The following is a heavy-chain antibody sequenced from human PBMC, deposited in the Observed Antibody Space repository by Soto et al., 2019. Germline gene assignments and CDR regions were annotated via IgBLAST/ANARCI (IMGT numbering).Heavy chain of an antibody. J-gene: IGHJ3*01. CDR3: ARGYGVKSGTFDF. Sequence: QVQLVESGGGVVQPGRSLRLSCAASGFTFSSYDMHWVRQAPGKGLDWMAVIWYDGSNKDYADSVKGRFTISRDNSKNTLYLQMNSLRGEDTAVYYCARGYGVKSGTFDFWGQGTMVTVSS. CDR2: IWYDGSNK. CDR1: GFTFSSYD. D-gene: IGHD4-17*01. V-gene: IGHV3-33*01.